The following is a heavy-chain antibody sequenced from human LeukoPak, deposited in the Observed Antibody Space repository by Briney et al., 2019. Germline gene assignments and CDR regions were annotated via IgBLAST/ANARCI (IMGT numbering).Heavy chain of an antibody. CDR2: INIWGTNT. CDR1: GLTFNDYY. CDR3: TTGGAGFDT. V-gene: IGHV3-11*01. Sequence: PGGSLRLFCAPSGLTFNDYYMSWIRRATGRGGEWLSYINIWGTNTHYADSVTGRFTLSRDNAKKSLYLEMNNLRAEDTAVYYCTTGGAGFDTWGQGVLVTVSS. D-gene: IGHD5-12*01. J-gene: IGHJ5*02.